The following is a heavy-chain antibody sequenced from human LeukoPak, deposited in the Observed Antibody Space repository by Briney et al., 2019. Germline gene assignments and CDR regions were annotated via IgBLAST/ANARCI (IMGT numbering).Heavy chain of an antibody. Sequence: GESLKISCKGSGYSFTTYWIAWLRKMPGKGLEWMGIIYPGDSNTRYSPSFQGQVIISADKSISTAYLQWSSLKASDTAMYYCAVYYYDNSGYLPFDYWGQGTLVTVSS. J-gene: IGHJ4*02. CDR1: GYSFTTYW. D-gene: IGHD3-22*01. CDR3: AVYYYDNSGYLPFDY. CDR2: IYPGDSNT. V-gene: IGHV5-51*01.